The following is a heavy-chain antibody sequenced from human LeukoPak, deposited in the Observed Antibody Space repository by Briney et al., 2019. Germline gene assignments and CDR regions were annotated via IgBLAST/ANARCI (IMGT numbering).Heavy chain of an antibody. CDR1: GFTFSSYG. CDR3: AKDLEGDWYFDL. Sequence: GGSLRLSCAASGFTFSSYGMHWVRQAPGKGLEWVAVIWYDGSNKYYAGSVKGRFTISRDNSKNTLYLQMNSLRAEDTAVYYCAKDLEGDWYFDLWGRGTLVTVSS. CDR2: IWYDGSNK. D-gene: IGHD1-1*01. V-gene: IGHV3-33*06. J-gene: IGHJ2*01.